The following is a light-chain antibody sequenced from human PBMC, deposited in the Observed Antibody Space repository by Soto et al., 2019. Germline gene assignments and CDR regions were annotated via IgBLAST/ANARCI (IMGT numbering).Light chain of an antibody. J-gene: IGKJ4*01. CDR2: KAS. V-gene: IGKV1-5*03. Sequence: DIQMTQSPSTLSASVGDRVTITCRASQSISSWLAWYQHKPGKAPNLLIYKASSLESGVPSRFSRSRSSTDFTLTVSSLQPDDLATYYCQQYYSYPLTFGGGTKVEIK. CDR3: QQYYSYPLT. CDR1: QSISSW.